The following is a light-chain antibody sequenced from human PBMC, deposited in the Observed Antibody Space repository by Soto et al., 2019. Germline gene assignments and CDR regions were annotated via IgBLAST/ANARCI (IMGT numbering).Light chain of an antibody. CDR3: EQSFRTPALT. CDR2: GAS. V-gene: IGKV1-39*01. J-gene: IGKJ4*01. CDR1: QNIYIY. Sequence: DIQMTQSPFSLSASVGDTVTITCRASQNIYIYLNWYQQQPGKAPKLLISGASSLQSGVPLRFSGSGSVTEFTLTISSLQREDFATYYCEQSFRTPALTFGGGTKVEIK.